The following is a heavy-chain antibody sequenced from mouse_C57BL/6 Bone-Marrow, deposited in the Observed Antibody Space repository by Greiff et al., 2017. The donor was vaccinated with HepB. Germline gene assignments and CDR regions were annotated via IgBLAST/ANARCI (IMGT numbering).Heavy chain of an antibody. Sequence: VQLQQSGPELVKPGASVKISCKASGYTFTDYYMNWVKQSHGKSLEWIGDINPNNGGTSYNQKFKGKATLTVDKSSSTAYMELRSLTSEDSAVYYCARWDGSSRYYFDYWGQGTTLTVSS. D-gene: IGHD1-1*01. CDR2: INPNNGGT. CDR3: ARWDGSSRYYFDY. J-gene: IGHJ2*01. V-gene: IGHV1-26*01. CDR1: GYTFTDYY.